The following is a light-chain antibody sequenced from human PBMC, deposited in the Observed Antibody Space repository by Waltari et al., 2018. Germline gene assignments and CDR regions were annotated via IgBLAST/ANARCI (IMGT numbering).Light chain of an antibody. CDR3: QTGGHGTWV. CDR1: SGHSSNI. Sequence: QLVLTQSPSASASLGASVKLTCTLDSGHSSNILAWLQQKPEKGPRYLLKVNSDGSHSKGAEIPDRFSGSSSGPERYLIISSVQSEDEADYYCQTGGHGTWVFGGGTKLTVL. V-gene: IGLV4-69*01. CDR2: VNSDGSH. J-gene: IGLJ3*02.